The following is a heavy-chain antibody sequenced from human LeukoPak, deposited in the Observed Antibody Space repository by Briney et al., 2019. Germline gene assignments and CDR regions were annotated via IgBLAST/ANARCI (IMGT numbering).Heavy chain of an antibody. CDR1: GFTCDDYA. J-gene: IGHJ3*02. Sequence: PGRSLRLSCAASGFTCDDYAMHWVRQAPGKGLEWVSGISWNSGSIGYADSVKGRFTISRDNAKNSLYLQMNSLRAEDTALYYCAKVRGYSYGDAFDIWGQGTMVTVSS. D-gene: IGHD5-18*01. CDR2: ISWNSGSI. V-gene: IGHV3-9*01. CDR3: AKVRGYSYGDAFDI.